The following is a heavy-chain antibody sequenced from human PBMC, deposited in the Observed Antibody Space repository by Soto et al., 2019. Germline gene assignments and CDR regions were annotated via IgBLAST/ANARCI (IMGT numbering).Heavy chain of an antibody. CDR1: GFTFSSCD. CDR3: ARDLSDTAMTNFDY. J-gene: IGHJ4*02. Sequence: QVQLVESGGGVVQPGRSLRLSCAASGFTFSSCDLHWVRQAPGKGLEWVAVISYDGSNKYYADSVKGRVTISRDNSKNTRYLQMISRRAEDTAVYYCARDLSDTAMTNFDYWGQGTLVTVAS. CDR2: ISYDGSNK. D-gene: IGHD5-18*01. V-gene: IGHV3-30-3*01.